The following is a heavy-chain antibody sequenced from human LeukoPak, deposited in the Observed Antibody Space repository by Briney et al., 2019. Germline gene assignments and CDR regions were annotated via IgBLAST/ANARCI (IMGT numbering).Heavy chain of an antibody. Sequence: APVKVSCKVSGYTLTEMSIHWVRQAPGGALEWMGGFDPEDGETVYAPKFQGRVTMTEDTSADTAYMELSSLRSEDTAVYYCTTCLNGAGQPVAIYYYGMDVWGQGTTVTVSS. CDR2: FDPEDGET. CDR3: TTCLNGAGQPVAIYYYGMDV. V-gene: IGHV1-24*01. J-gene: IGHJ6*02. D-gene: IGHD2-2*01. CDR1: GYTLTEMS.